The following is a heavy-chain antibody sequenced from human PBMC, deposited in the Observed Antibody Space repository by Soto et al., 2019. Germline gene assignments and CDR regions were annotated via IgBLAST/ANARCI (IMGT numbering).Heavy chain of an antibody. V-gene: IGHV1-3*01. J-gene: IGHJ4*02. D-gene: IGHD4-4*01. CDR1: GYTFTDYA. CDR3: ARDKGSNYCLN. CDR2: INADNGNT. Sequence: GASVKVSCKASGYTFTDYAMHWVRQAPGQRLEWMGWINADNGNTKYAQNLQGRVTMTTDTSTSTAYMELRSLRSDDTAVYYCARDKGSNYCLNWGQGTLVTVSS.